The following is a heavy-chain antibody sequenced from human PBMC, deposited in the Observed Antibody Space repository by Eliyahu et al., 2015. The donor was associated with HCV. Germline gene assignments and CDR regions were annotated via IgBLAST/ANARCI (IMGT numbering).Heavy chain of an antibody. CDR1: GFIFNNYA. D-gene: IGHD2-15*01. Sequence: EVQLLESGGGLVQPGGSLXLSCAASGFIFNNYAMNWVSSVTAGRDSTYYADSVKGRFTISRDNSRNTVELQMNSLRVEDTAVYYCAKGSLAFCSGARCYPFDQWGPGILVTVSS. V-gene: IGHV3-23*01. CDR3: AKGSLAFCSGARCYPFDQ. CDR2: VTAGRDST. J-gene: IGHJ4*02.